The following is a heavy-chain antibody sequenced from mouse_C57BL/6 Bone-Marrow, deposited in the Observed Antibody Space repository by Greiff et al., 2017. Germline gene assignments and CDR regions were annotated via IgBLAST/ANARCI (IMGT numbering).Heavy chain of an antibody. J-gene: IGHJ4*01. V-gene: IGHV1-76*01. CDR3: ARGGYYYGSMDY. Sequence: VQLQQSGAELVRPGASVKLSCKASGYTFTDYYINWVKQRPGQGLEWIARIYPGSGNTYYNEKFKGKATLTAEKSSSTAYMQLSSLTSEDSAVYFCARGGYYYGSMDYWGQGTSVTVSS. CDR1: GYTFTDYY. D-gene: IGHD1-1*01. CDR2: IYPGSGNT.